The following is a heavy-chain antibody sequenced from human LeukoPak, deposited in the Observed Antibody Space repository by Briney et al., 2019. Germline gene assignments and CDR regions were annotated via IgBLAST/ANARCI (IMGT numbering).Heavy chain of an antibody. V-gene: IGHV1-2*06. D-gene: IGHD2-15*01. CDR1: GYTFTGYY. J-gene: IGHJ3*02. CDR3: ATDGEYNGGYCSGGSCSDDAFDI. CDR2: INPNSGGT. Sequence: ASVKVSCKASGYTFTGYYMHWVRQAPGQGLEWMGRINPNSGGTNYAQKFQGRVTMTRDTSISTAYMELSRLRSDDTAVYYCATDGEYNGGYCSGGSCSDDAFDIWGQGTMVTVSS.